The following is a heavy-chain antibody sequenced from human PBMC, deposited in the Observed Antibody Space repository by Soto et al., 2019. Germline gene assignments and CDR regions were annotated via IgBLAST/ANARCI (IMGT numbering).Heavy chain of an antibody. J-gene: IGHJ3*02. CDR1: GYTFTYRY. V-gene: IGHV1-45*02. CDR2: ITPFNGNT. Sequence: SVKVSCKASGYTFTYRYLHWVRQAPGQALEWMGWITPFNGNTNYAQKFQDRVTITRDRSMSTAYMELSSLRSEDTAMYYCASNEMEDCSGGSCHEAFDIWGQGTMVTVSS. D-gene: IGHD2-15*01. CDR3: ASNEMEDCSGGSCHEAFDI.